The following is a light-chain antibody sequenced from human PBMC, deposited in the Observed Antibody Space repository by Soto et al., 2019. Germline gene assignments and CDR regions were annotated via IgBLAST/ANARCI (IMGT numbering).Light chain of an antibody. J-gene: IGKJ1*01. Sequence: DIVLTQFPGTLSLSPGERATLSCRASQSVSSNYLAWYQQKPGQAPRLLIYGASTRATGVPDRFSGSGSGTDFTLTISRLEPEDFAVYHCQQYGSLSWTFGQGTKVDIK. CDR2: GAS. CDR3: QQYGSLSWT. V-gene: IGKV3-20*01. CDR1: QSVSSNY.